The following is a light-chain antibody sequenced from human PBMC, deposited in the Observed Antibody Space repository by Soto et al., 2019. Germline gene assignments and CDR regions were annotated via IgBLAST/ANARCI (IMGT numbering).Light chain of an antibody. CDR2: RTS. V-gene: IGKV3-15*01. Sequence: EIVMTQSPATLSVSPGERATLSCRASQSISSNLAWYQQKPGQAPRLLMFRTSSRATGFPARFSGSGSGTEFNLTIRSLQSEDFGVYYCQQYNNWPLATFGGGTKVEIK. CDR3: QQYNNWPLAT. CDR1: QSISSN. J-gene: IGKJ4*01.